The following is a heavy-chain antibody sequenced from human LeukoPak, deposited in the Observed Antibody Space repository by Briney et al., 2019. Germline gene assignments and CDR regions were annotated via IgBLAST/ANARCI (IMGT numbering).Heavy chain of an antibody. D-gene: IGHD3-10*01. CDR1: GGSFSGYY. Sequence: SETLSLTCAVYGGSFSGYYWSWIRQPPGKGLEWIGEINHSGSTNYNPSLKSRVTISVDTSKNQFSLKLSSVTAADTAVYYCARGPHVLLWFGELSSLTYFDYWGQGTLVTVSS. V-gene: IGHV4-34*01. J-gene: IGHJ4*02. CDR3: ARGPHVLLWFGELSSLTYFDY. CDR2: INHSGST.